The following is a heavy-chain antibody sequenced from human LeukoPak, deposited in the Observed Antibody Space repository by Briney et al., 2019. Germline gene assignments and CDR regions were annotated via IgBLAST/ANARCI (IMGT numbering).Heavy chain of an antibody. CDR1: GGSISSSSYY. V-gene: IGHV4-39*07. CDR3: ARDPIWFGDE. J-gene: IGHJ4*02. D-gene: IGHD3-10*01. CDR2: IYYSGST. Sequence: PSEALSLTCTVSGGSISSSSYYWGWIRQPPGKGLEWIGSIYYSGSTYYNPSLKSRVTISVDTSKNQFSLKLSSVTAADTAVYYCARDPIWFGDERGQGTLVTVSS.